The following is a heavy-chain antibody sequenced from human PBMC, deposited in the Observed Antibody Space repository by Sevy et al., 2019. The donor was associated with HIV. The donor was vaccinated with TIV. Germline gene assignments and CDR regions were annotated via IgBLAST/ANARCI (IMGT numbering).Heavy chain of an antibody. CDR2: INQDGGEK. Sequence: GGSLRLSCAASGFTFTTYWMTWVRQAPGKVLEWVANINQDGGEKYYMDAVKGRFTISRDNAKNSLYLQRNSLRAEDTAVYYCAREGYGSGSTPYYFDYWGQGALVTVSS. V-gene: IGHV3-7*01. CDR1: GFTFTTYW. CDR3: AREGYGSGSTPYYFDY. J-gene: IGHJ4*02. D-gene: IGHD3-10*01.